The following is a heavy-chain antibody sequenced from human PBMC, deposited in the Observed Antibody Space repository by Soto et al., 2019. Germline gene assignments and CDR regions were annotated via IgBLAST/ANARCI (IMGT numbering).Heavy chain of an antibody. CDR1: GGSISSYY. CDR3: ARVFYDSPDYGDFAEDSDAFDI. J-gene: IGHJ3*02. V-gene: IGHV4-4*07. D-gene: IGHD4-17*01. CDR2: IYTSGST. Sequence: PSETLSLTCTVSGGSISSYYWSWIRQPAGKGLEWIGRIYTSGSTNYNPSLKSRVAMSVDTSKNQFSLKLSSVTAADTAVYYCARVFYDSPDYGDFAEDSDAFDIWGQGTMVTVSS.